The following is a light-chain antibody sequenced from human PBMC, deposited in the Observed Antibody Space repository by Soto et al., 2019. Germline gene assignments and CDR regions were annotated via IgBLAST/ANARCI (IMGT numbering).Light chain of an antibody. Sequence: EIVLTQSPATLSLSPGERATLSCRASQSVSSYLAWYQQKPGQAPRLLIYDASNRATGIPARFSGSGSGTDFTLTIRSLEPEDFAVYYCQQRSNWPPITVGQGKRLEIK. J-gene: IGKJ5*01. V-gene: IGKV3-11*01. CDR1: QSVSSY. CDR2: DAS. CDR3: QQRSNWPPIT.